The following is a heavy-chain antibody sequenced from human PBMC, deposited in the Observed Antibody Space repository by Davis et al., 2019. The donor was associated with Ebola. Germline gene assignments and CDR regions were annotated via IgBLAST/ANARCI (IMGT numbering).Heavy chain of an antibody. CDR3: ARDTTLAGGGQNY. D-gene: IGHD2-15*01. CDR2: ISSSSSYI. CDR1: GFTFSSYS. Sequence: GESLKLSCASSGFTFSSYSMNWVRQAPGKGLEWVSSISSSSSYIYYADSVKGRFTISRDNAKNSPYLQMNTLRAHDTAVYYCARDTTLAGGGQNYWGQGTLVTVSS. V-gene: IGHV3-21*01. J-gene: IGHJ4*02.